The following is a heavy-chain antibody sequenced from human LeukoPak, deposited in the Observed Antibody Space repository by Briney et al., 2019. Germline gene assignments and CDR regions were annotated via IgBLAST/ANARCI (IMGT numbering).Heavy chain of an antibody. J-gene: IGHJ4*02. D-gene: IGHD2-8*02. CDR2: MNPNSGNT. Sequence: ASVKVSCKASGYTFTSYDINWVRQAAGQGLEWLGWMNPNSGNTGCAQQFQGRVTMTRNTSISTAYMELSSLKSEDTAVYYCARAHCTGGFCPALYWGQGTLVTVSS. CDR3: ARAHCTGGFCPALY. V-gene: IGHV1-8*01. CDR1: GYTFTSYD.